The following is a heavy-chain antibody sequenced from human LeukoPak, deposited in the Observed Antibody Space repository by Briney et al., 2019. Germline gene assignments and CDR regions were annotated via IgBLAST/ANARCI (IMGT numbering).Heavy chain of an antibody. CDR2: IKQDGSEK. Sequence: HPEGSLRLSCAASGFTFSNYWMSWVRQAPGKGLEWVANIKQDGSEKDYVDSMKGRFTISRDNAKNSLYLQMNSLRAEDTAVYYCARIGYSSSSFDYWGQGTLVTVSS. CDR1: GFTFSNYW. J-gene: IGHJ4*02. D-gene: IGHD6-13*01. CDR3: ARIGYSSSSFDY. V-gene: IGHV3-7*01.